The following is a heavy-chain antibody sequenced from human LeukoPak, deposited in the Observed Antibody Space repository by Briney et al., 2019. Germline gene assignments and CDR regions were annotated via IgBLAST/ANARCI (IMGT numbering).Heavy chain of an antibody. CDR2: IYYSGST. CDR3: ARGGSSWYFDY. D-gene: IGHD6-13*01. Sequence: SQTLSLTCTVSGGSISSGDYYWSWIRQPPGKGLEWIGYIYYSGSTYYNPSLKSRVTISVDKSKNQFSLKLSSVTAADTAVYYCARGGSSWYFDYWGQGTLVTVSS. CDR1: GGSISSGDYY. J-gene: IGHJ4*02. V-gene: IGHV4-30-4*08.